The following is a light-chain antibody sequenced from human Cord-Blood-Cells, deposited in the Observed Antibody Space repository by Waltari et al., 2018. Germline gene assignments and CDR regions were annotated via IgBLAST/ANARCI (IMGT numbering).Light chain of an antibody. J-gene: IGLJ3*02. V-gene: IGLV2-14*01. CDR1: SSDVGGYNY. CDR2: DVS. CDR3: SSYTSSSTLGV. Sequence: QSALTQPASVSGSPGQSITISCTGTSSDVGGYNYVPWYQQHPGKAPKLMIYDVSNRPSGVSSRFSGSKSGNTASLTISGLQAEDEADYYCSSYTSSSTLGVFGGGTKLTVL.